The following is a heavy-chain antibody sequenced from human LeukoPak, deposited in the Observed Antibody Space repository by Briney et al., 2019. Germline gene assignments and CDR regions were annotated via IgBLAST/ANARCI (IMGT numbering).Heavy chain of an antibody. CDR1: GYTFIGYY. V-gene: IGHV1-2*02. CDR2: INPNSGGT. J-gene: IGHJ4*02. Sequence: ASVKVSCKASGYTFIGYYIHWVRQAPGQGLEWMGWINPNSGGTNYVQKFQGRVTMTRDTSISTAYMELSRLISDDTAVYHCARAHCSSTNCYQFDYWGQGTLVTVSS. D-gene: IGHD2-2*01. CDR3: ARAHCSSTNCYQFDY.